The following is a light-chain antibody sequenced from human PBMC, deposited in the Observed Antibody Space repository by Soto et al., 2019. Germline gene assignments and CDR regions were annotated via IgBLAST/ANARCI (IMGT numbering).Light chain of an antibody. CDR3: QTWSTGTQVV. CDR2: VNSDGSH. J-gene: IGLJ3*02. CDR1: SGHSSYA. V-gene: IGLV4-69*01. Sequence: QSVLTQSPSASASLGASVKLTCTLSSGHSSYAIAWHQQQPEKGPRYLMRVNSDGSHTKGDGIPDRFSGSSSGAERYLTISSLQSEDEADYHCQTWSTGTQVVFGGGTKVTVL.